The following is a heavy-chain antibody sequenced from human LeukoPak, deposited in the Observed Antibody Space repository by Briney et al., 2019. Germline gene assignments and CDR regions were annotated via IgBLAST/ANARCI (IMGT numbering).Heavy chain of an antibody. CDR2: INLDSGAA. CDR3: ARAAGGAAFDF. Sequence: ASVKVSCKAPGYTFTAYYMHWVRQAPGQELECVGWINLDSGAASYEQKFQGRVTMTRDTSISTAFLEVISLTADDTALYYCARAAGGAAFDFWGQGTLLTVSS. V-gene: IGHV1-2*02. CDR1: GYTFTAYY. D-gene: IGHD1-26*01. J-gene: IGHJ4*02.